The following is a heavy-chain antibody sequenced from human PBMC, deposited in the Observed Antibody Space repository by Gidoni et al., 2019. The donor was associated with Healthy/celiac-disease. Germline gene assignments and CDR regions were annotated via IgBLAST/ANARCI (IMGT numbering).Heavy chain of an antibody. V-gene: IGHV3-33*01. CDR3: ARDLRLRGNDAFDI. J-gene: IGHJ3*02. CDR1: GFTFSSYG. CDR2: IWYDGSNK. Sequence: QVQLVESGGGVVQPGRSLRLSCAASGFTFSSYGMHWVRQAPGKGLEWVAVIWYDGSNKYYADSVKGRFTISRDNSKNTLYLQMNSLRAEDTAVYYCARDLRLRGNDAFDIWGQGTMVTVSS. D-gene: IGHD3-10*01.